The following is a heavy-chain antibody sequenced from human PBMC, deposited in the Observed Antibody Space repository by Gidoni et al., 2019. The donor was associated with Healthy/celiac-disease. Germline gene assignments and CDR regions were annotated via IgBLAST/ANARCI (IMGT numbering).Heavy chain of an antibody. V-gene: IGHV4-59*01. CDR2: IFYSGST. CDR3: ARVNLETVTNYEIAFDI. Sequence: QVQLQESGPGLVKPSETLSLTCTVSGGSISSYYWSWIRQPPGKGLEWIGYIFYSGSTNYNPSLKSRVTISVDTSKNQFSLKLSSVTAADTAVYYCARVNLETVTNYEIAFDIWGQGTMVTVSS. D-gene: IGHD4-17*01. CDR1: GGSISSYY. J-gene: IGHJ3*02.